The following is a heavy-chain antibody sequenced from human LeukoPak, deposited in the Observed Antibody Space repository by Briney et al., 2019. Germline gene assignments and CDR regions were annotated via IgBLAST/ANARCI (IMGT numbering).Heavy chain of an antibody. Sequence: PSETLSLTCAVSGGSISSSNWWSWVRQPPGKGLGWIGEIYHSGSTNYNPSLKSRVTISADKSKNQFSLKLSSVTAADTAVYYCASRLAAHDYWGQGTLVTVSS. CDR2: IYHSGST. D-gene: IGHD2-15*01. CDR3: ASRLAAHDY. CDR1: GGSISSSNW. J-gene: IGHJ4*02. V-gene: IGHV4-4*02.